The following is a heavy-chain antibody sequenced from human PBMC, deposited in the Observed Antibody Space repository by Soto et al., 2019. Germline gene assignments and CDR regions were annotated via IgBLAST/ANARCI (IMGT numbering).Heavy chain of an antibody. CDR2: IIPIFGTA. CDR1: GGTFSSYA. CDR3: ARDYTYRAAAGTDYYYGMDV. J-gene: IGHJ6*02. V-gene: IGHV1-69*13. Sequence: SVKVSCKASGGTFSSYAISWVRQAPGQGLEWMGGIIPIFGTANYAQKFQGRVTITADESTSTAYMELSSLRSEDTAVYYCARDYTYRAAAGTDYYYGMDVWGQGTTVTAP. D-gene: IGHD6-13*01.